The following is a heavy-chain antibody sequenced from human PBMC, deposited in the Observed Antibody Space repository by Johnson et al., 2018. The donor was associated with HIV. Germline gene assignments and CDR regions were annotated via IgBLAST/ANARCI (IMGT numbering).Heavy chain of an antibody. D-gene: IGHD4-11*01. V-gene: IGHV3-7*01. CDR1: GFTFDDYG. CDR3: ARMTTRSDI. Sequence: QLVESGGGVVRPGESLRLSCAASGFTFDDYGMSWVRQGPGKGLEWVANIKQDGSEKYYVDSVKGRFTISRDNAKNSLYLQMNSLRAEDTAVYYCARMTTRSDIWGQGTMVTVSS. CDR2: IKQDGSEK. J-gene: IGHJ3*02.